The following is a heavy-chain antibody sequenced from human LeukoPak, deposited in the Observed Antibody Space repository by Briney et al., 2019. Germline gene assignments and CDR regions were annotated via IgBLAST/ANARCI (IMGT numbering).Heavy chain of an antibody. Sequence: PSETLSLTCAVYGGSFSGYYWSWIRQPPGKGLEWIGEINHSGSTNYNPSLKSRVTISVDTSKNQFSLKLSSVTAADTAVYYCARVRYYGPLDYWGQGTLVTVSS. D-gene: IGHD3-10*01. CDR3: ARVRYYGPLDY. CDR1: GGSFSGYY. CDR2: INHSGST. V-gene: IGHV4-34*01. J-gene: IGHJ4*02.